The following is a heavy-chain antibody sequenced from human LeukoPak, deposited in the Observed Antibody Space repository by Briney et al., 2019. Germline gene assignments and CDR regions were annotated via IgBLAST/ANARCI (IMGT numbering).Heavy chain of an antibody. CDR2: IIPIFGTA. V-gene: IGHV1-69*13. CDR3: ARESVVVVAATTYNWFDP. Sequence: ASVKVSCKASGGTFSSYAISWVRQAPGQGLEWMGEIIPIFGTANYARKFQGRVTITADESTSTAYMELSSLRSEDTAVYYCARESVVVVAATTYNWFDPWGQGTLVTVSS. D-gene: IGHD2-15*01. CDR1: GGTFSSYA. J-gene: IGHJ5*02.